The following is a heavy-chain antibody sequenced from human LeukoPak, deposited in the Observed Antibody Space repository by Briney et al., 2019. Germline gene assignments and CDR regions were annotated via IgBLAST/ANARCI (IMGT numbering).Heavy chain of an antibody. J-gene: IGHJ4*02. CDR2: ISGSGGGT. Sequence: GGSLRLSCAASGFTFSSSAMNWVRQAPGKGLEWVSAISGSGGGTYYADSVEGRFTISRDNSKNTLYLQMNSLGAEDTAIYYCAEDRGTYYDSSDYYFFGYYFDYWGQGTLVSVSS. V-gene: IGHV3-23*01. D-gene: IGHD3-22*01. CDR1: GFTFSSSA. CDR3: AEDRGTYYDSSDYYFFGYYFDY.